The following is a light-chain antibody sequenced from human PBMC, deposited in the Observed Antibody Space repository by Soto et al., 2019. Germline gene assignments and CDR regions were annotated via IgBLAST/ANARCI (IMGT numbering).Light chain of an antibody. CDR3: AAWDDSLNGVV. V-gene: IGLV1-44*01. Sequence: QSVLTQAPSASGTPGQRVTISCSVSSSNIGSNTVNWYQQLPGTAPKLLIYSNNQRPSGVPDRFSGSKSGTSASLALSGIQSEDEADYYCAAWDDSLNGVVFGGGTKVTVL. CDR2: SNN. CDR1: SSNIGSNT. J-gene: IGLJ2*01.